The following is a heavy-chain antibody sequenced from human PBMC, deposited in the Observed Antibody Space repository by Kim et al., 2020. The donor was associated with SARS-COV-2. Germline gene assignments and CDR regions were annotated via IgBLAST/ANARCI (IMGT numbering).Heavy chain of an antibody. D-gene: IGHD2-21*02. J-gene: IGHJ4*02. Sequence: YSGSTYYNPSLKSRVTISVDTSKNQFSLKLSAVTAADTAVYYCARGTDAWGQGTLVTVSS. CDR3: ARGTDA. CDR2: YSGST. V-gene: IGHV4-39*01.